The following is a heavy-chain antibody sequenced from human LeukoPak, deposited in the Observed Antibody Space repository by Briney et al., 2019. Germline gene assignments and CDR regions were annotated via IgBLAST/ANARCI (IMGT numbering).Heavy chain of an antibody. CDR2: INGDGSAT. J-gene: IGHJ4*02. V-gene: IGHV3-74*01. CDR1: GFPFSTYW. Sequence: GGSLRLSCAASGFPFSTYWMHWVRQVPGKGLLWVSRINGDGSATIYADSVRGRFTISRDNAKNTLYLQMNSLRAEDTAVYYCARDPNYYDSSGYWVYWGQGTLVTVSS. CDR3: ARDPNYYDSSGYWVY. D-gene: IGHD3-22*01.